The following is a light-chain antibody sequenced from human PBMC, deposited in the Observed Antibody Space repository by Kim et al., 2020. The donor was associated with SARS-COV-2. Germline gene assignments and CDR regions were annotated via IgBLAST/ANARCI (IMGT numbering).Light chain of an antibody. J-gene: IGKJ3*01. CDR3: QQRSNWPPI. Sequence: EIVLTQSPVTLSLSPGERAILSCRASQSLDIYLAWYQQKPGQAPRLLIYDASNRTTGTPARFSGSGSGTDFTLTINGLEPEDFAVYYCQQRSNWPPIFGPGTKVDIK. CDR1: QSLDIY. V-gene: IGKV3-11*01. CDR2: DAS.